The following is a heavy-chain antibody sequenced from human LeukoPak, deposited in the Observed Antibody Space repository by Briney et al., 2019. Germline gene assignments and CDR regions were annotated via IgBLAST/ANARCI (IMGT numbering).Heavy chain of an antibody. CDR2: ILYDGSNK. Sequence: GGSLRLSCAASGFTFSNYAMHWVRQAPGKGLEWVALILYDGSNKYYADSVKGRFTISRDNSKSTLYLQMNSLRPEDTAVYSCARDGGRRAGDYWGQGTLVTVSS. V-gene: IGHV3-30-3*01. CDR1: GFTFSNYA. CDR3: ARDGGRRAGDY. J-gene: IGHJ4*02.